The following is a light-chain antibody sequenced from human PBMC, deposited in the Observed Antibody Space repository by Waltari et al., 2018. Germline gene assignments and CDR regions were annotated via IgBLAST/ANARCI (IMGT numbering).Light chain of an antibody. CDR3: QQYGSSPWT. CDR1: QSVSSSY. V-gene: IGKV3-20*01. J-gene: IGKJ1*01. CDR2: GPS. Sequence: EIVLTQSPGTLSLSPGERATLSCRASQSVSSSYLAWYQQKPGQAPRVLLHGPSNRATGIPDRFSGSGSGTDFTLTISRLEPEDFAVYYCQQYGSSPWTFGQGTKVEIK.